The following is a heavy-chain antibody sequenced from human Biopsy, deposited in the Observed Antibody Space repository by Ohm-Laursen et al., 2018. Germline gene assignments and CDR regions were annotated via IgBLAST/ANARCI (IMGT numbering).Heavy chain of an antibody. D-gene: IGHD3-10*01. Sequence: SLRLSCAASGVTLSGYGMNWVRQAPGKGLEWVSSISASSSYIHYADSVKGRFNVSRDNTKNSLYLQMNSLRAADTAIYYCATELLPPGVGGPWLDSWGQGTPVTVSS. CDR3: ATELLPPGVGGPWLDS. CDR1: GVTLSGYG. J-gene: IGHJ5*01. CDR2: ISASSSYI. V-gene: IGHV3-21*06.